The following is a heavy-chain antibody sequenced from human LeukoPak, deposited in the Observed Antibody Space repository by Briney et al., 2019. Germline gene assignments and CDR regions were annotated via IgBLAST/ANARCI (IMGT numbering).Heavy chain of an antibody. J-gene: IGHJ6*02. CDR3: AYAQAPSELGMDV. Sequence: SETLSLTCAVYGGSFSGYYWSWIRQPPGKGLEWIGEINHSGSTTYNPSLKSRVTISVDSSKNQFSLKLSSVTAADTAVYYCAYAQAPSELGMDVWGQGTTVTVSS. D-gene: IGHD1-26*01. CDR1: GGSFSGYY. V-gene: IGHV4-34*01. CDR2: INHSGST.